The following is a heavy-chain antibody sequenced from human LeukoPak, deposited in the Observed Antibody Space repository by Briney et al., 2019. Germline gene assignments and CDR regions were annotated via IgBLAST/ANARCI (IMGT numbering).Heavy chain of an antibody. CDR3: ARIREGGSSWSHNWFDP. Sequence: ASVKVSCKASGYTFTSYGISWVRQAPGQGLEWMGWISAYNGNTNYAQKLQGRVTMTTDTSTSTAYMELRSLRSDDTAVYYCARIREGGSSWSHNWFDPWGQGTLVTVSS. CDR2: ISAYNGNT. J-gene: IGHJ5*02. D-gene: IGHD6-13*01. CDR1: GYTFTSYG. V-gene: IGHV1-18*01.